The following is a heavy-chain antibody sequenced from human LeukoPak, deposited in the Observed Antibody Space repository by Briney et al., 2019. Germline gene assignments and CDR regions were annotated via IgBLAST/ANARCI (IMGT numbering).Heavy chain of an antibody. D-gene: IGHD4-17*01. J-gene: IGHJ4*02. Sequence: ASVTVSCKASGYTFTSYGISWVRQAPGQGLEWMGWISAYNGNTNYAQKLQGRGTMTTDTSTSTAYMELRSLRSDDTAVYYCARGDYGDYVKLYFDYWGQGTLVTVSS. V-gene: IGHV1-18*01. CDR2: ISAYNGNT. CDR1: GYTFTSYG. CDR3: ARGDYGDYVKLYFDY.